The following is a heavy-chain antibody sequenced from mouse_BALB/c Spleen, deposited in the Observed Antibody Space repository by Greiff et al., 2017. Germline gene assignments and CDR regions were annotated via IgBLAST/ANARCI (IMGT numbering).Heavy chain of an antibody. CDR3: AREGYGYYYAMDY. V-gene: IGHV3-6*02. Sequence: EVQRVESGPGLVKPSQSLSLTCSVTGYSITSGYYWNWIRQFPGNKLEWMGYISYDGSNNYNPSLKNRISITRDTSKNQFFLKLNSVTTEDTATYYCAREGYGYYYAMDYWGQGTSVTVSS. D-gene: IGHD2-10*02. CDR1: GYSITSGYY. CDR2: ISYDGSN. J-gene: IGHJ4*01.